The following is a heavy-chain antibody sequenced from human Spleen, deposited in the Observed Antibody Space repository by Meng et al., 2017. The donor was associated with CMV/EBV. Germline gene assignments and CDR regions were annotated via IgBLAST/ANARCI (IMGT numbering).Heavy chain of an antibody. CDR3: ARISIHAFDI. Sequence: LSLTCAASGFTFSSYVMHWVRQVPGKGLEWVALISYDGTTKNSADSVKGRFTISRDNSKNTLFLQMNSLTAEDTAVYYCARISIHAFDIWGQGTMVTVSS. J-gene: IGHJ3*02. CDR1: GFTFSSYV. V-gene: IGHV3-30-3*01. CDR2: ISYDGTTK.